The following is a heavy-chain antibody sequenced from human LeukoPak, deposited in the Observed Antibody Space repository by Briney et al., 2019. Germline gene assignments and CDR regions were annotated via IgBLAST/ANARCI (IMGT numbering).Heavy chain of an antibody. V-gene: IGHV3-30*04. CDR1: GFTFSSYA. CDR2: ISYDGSNK. D-gene: IGHD6-13*01. CDR3: ERDHSSSWYERGPLDC. J-gene: IGHJ4*02. Sequence: GGSLRLSCAASGFTFSSYAMQWVRQAPGKGLEWVAVISYDGSNKYYADSVKGRFTISRDNSKNTLYLQMNSLRAEDTAVYYCERDHSSSWYERGPLDCWGQGTLVTVSS.